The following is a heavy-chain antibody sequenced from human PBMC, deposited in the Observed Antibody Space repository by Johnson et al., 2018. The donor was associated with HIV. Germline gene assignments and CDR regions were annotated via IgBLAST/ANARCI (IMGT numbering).Heavy chain of an antibody. V-gene: IGHV3-15*01. D-gene: IGHD6-13*01. CDR2: IKCKTDGGTT. J-gene: IGHJ3*02. CDR1: GFTFSNAW. Sequence: VQLVESGGGLVKPGGSLRLSCAASGFTFSNAWMSWVRQAPGKGLEWVGRIKCKTDGGTTDYAAPVQGRFTISRDDSKNTLYLQMKSLKTEDTAVYYCTTQQRADAFDIWGQGTMVTVSS. CDR3: TTQQRADAFDI.